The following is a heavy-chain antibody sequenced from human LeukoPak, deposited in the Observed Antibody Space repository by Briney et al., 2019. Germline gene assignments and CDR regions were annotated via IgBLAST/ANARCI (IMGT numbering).Heavy chain of an antibody. CDR2: INSDGSGT. D-gene: IGHD4-17*01. CDR3: AARTTVTTLADY. J-gene: IGHJ4*02. CDR1: GFTFSSYW. V-gene: IGHV3-74*01. Sequence: GGSLRLSGAASGFTFSSYWMHWVRQAPGKGLVWVSRINSDGSGTTYADSVKGRFTISRDNAKNTLYLQMNSLRAEDTAVYYCAARTTVTTLADYWGQGTLVTVSS.